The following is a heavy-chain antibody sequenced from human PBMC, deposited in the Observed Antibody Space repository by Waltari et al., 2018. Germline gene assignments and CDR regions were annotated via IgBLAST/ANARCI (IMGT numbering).Heavy chain of an antibody. Sequence: EVQLVESGGGLIQPGGSLRLSCAASGFTVSSNYMSWVRQAPGKGLEWVSVIYSGGSTYYADSVKGRFTISRDNSKNTLYLQMNSLRAEDTAVYYCARDGGSSWSPFDYWGQGTLVTVSS. V-gene: IGHV3-53*01. J-gene: IGHJ4*02. CDR1: GFTVSSNY. CDR3: ARDGGSSWSPFDY. CDR2: IYSGGST. D-gene: IGHD6-13*01.